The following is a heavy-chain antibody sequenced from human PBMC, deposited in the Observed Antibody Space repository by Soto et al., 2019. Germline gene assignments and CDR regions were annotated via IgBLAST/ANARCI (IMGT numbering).Heavy chain of an antibody. V-gene: IGHV5-51*01. CDR3: ARSKRGAYSSGWYSLSGYYNYGIDV. J-gene: IGHJ6*02. CDR2: IYPGDSDT. Sequence: PGESLKISCKGSGYSFTNYWIGWVRQMPGKGLEWMGIIYPGDSDTKYSPSVQGQVTISADRSISTAYLQWTSLKASDTAMYYCARSKRGAYSSGWYSLSGYYNYGIDVWGQGTKVTV. CDR1: GYSFTNYW. D-gene: IGHD6-19*01.